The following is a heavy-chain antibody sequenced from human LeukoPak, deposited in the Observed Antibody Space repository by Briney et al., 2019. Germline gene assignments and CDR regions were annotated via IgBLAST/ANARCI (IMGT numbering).Heavy chain of an antibody. CDR1: GGSISGGGYY. CDR2: IYFSGST. Sequence: SETLSLTCSVSGGSISGGGYYWGWLRQHPGKGLEWIGYIYFSGSTYYNPSLKSRVTISVDTSKNQFSLKLSSVTAADTAIYYCARAQYCSSTSCYSSWFDPWGQGTLVTVSS. V-gene: IGHV4-31*03. D-gene: IGHD2-2*02. J-gene: IGHJ5*02. CDR3: ARAQYCSSTSCYSSWFDP.